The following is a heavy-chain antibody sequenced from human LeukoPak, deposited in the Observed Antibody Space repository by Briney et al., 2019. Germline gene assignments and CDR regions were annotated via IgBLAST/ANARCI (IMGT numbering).Heavy chain of an antibody. Sequence: GGSLRLSCAASGFTFSDYSMNWVRQAPGKGLEWVSSITPSTSKTYYADSVRGRFTISRDNSKNTLYLQMNSLRAEDTAVYYCAKDGGWYYDFWSGYYRYFDYWGQGTLVTVSS. V-gene: IGHV3-23*01. CDR3: AKDGGWYYDFWSGYYRYFDY. J-gene: IGHJ4*02. CDR2: ITPSTSKT. D-gene: IGHD3-3*01. CDR1: GFTFSDYS.